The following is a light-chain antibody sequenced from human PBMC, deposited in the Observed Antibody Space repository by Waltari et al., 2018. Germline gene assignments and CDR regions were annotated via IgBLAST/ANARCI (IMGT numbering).Light chain of an antibody. CDR2: KTS. CDR1: QRVNMW. J-gene: IGKJ1*01. CDR3: QQYNSSPWT. Sequence: DVQMTQSPSTLSAVVGDRVTLTCRSSQRVNMWLAWYQQKPGKAPRLLIYKTSTLESGVPSRFSGSGSGTDFTLTISGLQPDDFATYFCQQYNSSPWTFGQGTK. V-gene: IGKV1-5*03.